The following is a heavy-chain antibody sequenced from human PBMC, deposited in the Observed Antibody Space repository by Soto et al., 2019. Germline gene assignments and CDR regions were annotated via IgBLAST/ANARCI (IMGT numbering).Heavy chain of an antibody. Sequence: GESLKISCKGSGYSFTDYWIGWVRQMPGKGLEWMGIIYRGDSDTRYSPSFQGQVTISADKSISTAYLQWSSLKASDTAMYYCARLAGTRDHAFDIWGQGTMVTVSS. CDR2: IYRGDSDT. CDR3: ARLAGTRDHAFDI. J-gene: IGHJ3*02. CDR1: GYSFTDYW. V-gene: IGHV5-51*01. D-gene: IGHD1-1*01.